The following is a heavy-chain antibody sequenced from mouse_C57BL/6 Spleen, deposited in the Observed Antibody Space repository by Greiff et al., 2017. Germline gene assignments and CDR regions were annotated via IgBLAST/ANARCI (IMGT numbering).Heavy chain of an antibody. D-gene: IGHD1-1*01. J-gene: IGHJ4*01. CDR2: IDPETGGT. Sequence: VKLQQSGAELVRPGASVTLSCKASGYTFTDYEMHWVKQTPVHGLEWIGAIDPETGGTAYNQKFKGKAILTADKSSSTAYMELRSLTSEDSAVYYCTRGGTTVVTQYYYAMDYWGQGTSVTVSS. CDR3: TRGGTTVVTQYYYAMDY. CDR1: GYTFTDYE. V-gene: IGHV1-15*01.